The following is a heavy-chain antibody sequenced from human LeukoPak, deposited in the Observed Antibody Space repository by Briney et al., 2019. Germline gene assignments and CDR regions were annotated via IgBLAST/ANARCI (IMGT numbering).Heavy chain of an antibody. D-gene: IGHD3-22*01. V-gene: IGHV3-72*01. CDR3: ARAVTYYYDSSGYRYYYYMDV. Sequence: GGSLRLSCAASGFTFSDHYMDWVRQAPGKGLEWVGRTRNKANSYTTEYAASVKGRFTISRDDSKNSLYQQMNSLKTEDTAVYYCARAVTYYYDSSGYRYYYYMDVWGKGTTVTVSS. CDR1: GFTFSDHY. J-gene: IGHJ6*03. CDR2: TRNKANSYTT.